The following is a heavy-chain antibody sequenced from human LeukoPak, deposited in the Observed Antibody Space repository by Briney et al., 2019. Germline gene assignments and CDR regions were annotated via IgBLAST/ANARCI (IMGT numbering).Heavy chain of an antibody. Sequence: GGSLRLSCAASGFIFNNYAMSWVRPAPGKGLEWVSSISGTGATTYYADSVKGGFAISRDNSKNTLYLQMSSLRAEDTAVYYCAKDQRFGDLDDYRGQGTLVTVSS. J-gene: IGHJ4*02. CDR1: GFIFNNYA. D-gene: IGHD3-10*01. CDR3: AKDQRFGDLDDY. CDR2: ISGTGATT. V-gene: IGHV3-23*01.